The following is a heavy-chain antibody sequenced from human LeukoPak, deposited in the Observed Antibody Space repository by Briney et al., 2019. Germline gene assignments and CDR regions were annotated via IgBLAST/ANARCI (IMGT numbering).Heavy chain of an antibody. CDR3: AIIHDAFDI. J-gene: IGHJ3*02. V-gene: IGHV3-48*02. CDR2: ISTSGSTI. Sequence: GGSLRLSCAASGFTFSSYTMNWVRQAPGKGLEWVSYISTSGSTISYADSVKGRFAISRDNAKNSLYLQMNSLRDEDTAVYYCAIIHDAFDIWGQGTMVTVSS. CDR1: GFTFSSYT.